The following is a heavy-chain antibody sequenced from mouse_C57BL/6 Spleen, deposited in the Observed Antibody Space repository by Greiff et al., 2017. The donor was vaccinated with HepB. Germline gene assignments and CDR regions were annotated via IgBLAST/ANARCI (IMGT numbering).Heavy chain of an antibody. Sequence: QVQLKESGAELARPGASVKLSCKASGYTFTSYGISWVKQRTGQGLEWIGEIYPRSGNTYYNEKFKGKATLTADKSSSTAYMELRSLTSEDSAVYFCARHDYEESLYFDYWGQGTTLTVSS. D-gene: IGHD2-4*01. V-gene: IGHV1-81*01. CDR3: ARHDYEESLYFDY. CDR1: GYTFTSYG. J-gene: IGHJ2*01. CDR2: IYPRSGNT.